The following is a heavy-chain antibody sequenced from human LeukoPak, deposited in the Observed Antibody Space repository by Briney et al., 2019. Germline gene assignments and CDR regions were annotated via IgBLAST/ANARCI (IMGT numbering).Heavy chain of an antibody. D-gene: IGHD4-17*01. CDR2: IYYSGST. J-gene: IGHJ5*02. CDR1: GGSISGDY. Sequence: SETLSLTCTVSGGSISGDYWTWIRQPPGQGLERIGIIYYSGSTNYNPSLKSRVTISLDTSKNQFSLMLSSVTAADTAVYYCPTGTVTTWGGWFDPWGQGTLVTVSS. V-gene: IGHV4-59*01. CDR3: PTGTVTTWGGWFDP.